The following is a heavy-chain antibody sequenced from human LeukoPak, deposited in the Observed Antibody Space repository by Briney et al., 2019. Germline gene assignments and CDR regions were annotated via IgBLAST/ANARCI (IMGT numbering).Heavy chain of an antibody. Sequence: PQETLSLTCTVSGGSISGYYWSWIRQPAGKGQEWIGRIYSSGSTNYSPSLKSRVTMSVDTSKNQLSLKLSSVTAADTAVYYCARTCDRSAYDRFDYWGQGTLVTVSS. CDR3: ARTCDRSAYDRFDY. CDR1: GGSISGYY. D-gene: IGHD3-22*01. CDR2: IYSSGST. J-gene: IGHJ4*02. V-gene: IGHV4-4*07.